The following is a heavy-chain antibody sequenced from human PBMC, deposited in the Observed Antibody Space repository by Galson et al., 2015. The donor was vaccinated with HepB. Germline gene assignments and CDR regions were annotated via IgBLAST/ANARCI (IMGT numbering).Heavy chain of an antibody. CDR2: IIPIFGTA. Sequence: SVKVSCKASGGTFSSYAISWVRQAPGQGLEWMGGIIPIFGTANYAQKFQGRVTITADESTSTAYMELSSLRSEDTAVYYCASHGGVVVVPAAIGYMDVWAKGPRSPSP. D-gene: IGHD2-2*02. V-gene: IGHV1-69*13. CDR1: GGTFSSYA. J-gene: IGHJ6*03. CDR3: ASHGGVVVVPAAIGYMDV.